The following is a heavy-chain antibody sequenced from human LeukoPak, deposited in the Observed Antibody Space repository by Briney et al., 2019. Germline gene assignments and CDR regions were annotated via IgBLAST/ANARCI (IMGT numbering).Heavy chain of an antibody. Sequence: ASVKVSCKASGYTFSSYGISWVRQATGQGLEWMGWISAYDGNTNYAQKLQGRVTMTTDTSTSTAYMELRSLRSDDTAVYYCARAVRGYSYAYLPYWGQGTLVTVSS. V-gene: IGHV1-18*01. CDR1: GYTFSSYG. CDR2: ISAYDGNT. D-gene: IGHD5-18*01. J-gene: IGHJ4*02. CDR3: ARAVRGYSYAYLPY.